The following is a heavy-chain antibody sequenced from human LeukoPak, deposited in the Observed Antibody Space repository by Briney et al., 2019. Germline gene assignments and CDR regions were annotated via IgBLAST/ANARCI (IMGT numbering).Heavy chain of an antibody. D-gene: IGHD4-17*01. Sequence: GESLKISCKGSGYSFTNYWIGWVRQMPGKGLEWMGISYPGDSDTRYSPSFQGEVTISVDKYISTAYLQWSSLKASDTAMYYCSRHLYDYGDYCFDFWGQGTLVTVSS. CDR3: SRHLYDYGDYCFDF. CDR2: SYPGDSDT. V-gene: IGHV5-51*01. CDR1: GYSFTNYW. J-gene: IGHJ4*02.